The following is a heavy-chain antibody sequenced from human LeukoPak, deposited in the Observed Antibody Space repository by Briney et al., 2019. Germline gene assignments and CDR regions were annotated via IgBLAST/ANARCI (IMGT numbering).Heavy chain of an antibody. CDR2: INSDGSNT. V-gene: IGHV3-74*01. Sequence: PGGSLRLSCAASGFTFSTYWMHWVRQAPGKGLVWVSRINSDGSNTNYADSVKGRSTISRDNAKNTLYLQMSSLRAEDTAVYYCARRSEMTTVTTFDYWGKGILVTVSS. D-gene: IGHD4-17*01. CDR3: ARRSEMTTVTTFDY. CDR1: GFTFSTYW. J-gene: IGHJ4*02.